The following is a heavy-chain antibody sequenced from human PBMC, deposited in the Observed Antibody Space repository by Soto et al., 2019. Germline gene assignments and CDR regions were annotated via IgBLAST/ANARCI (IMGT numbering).Heavy chain of an antibody. D-gene: IGHD6-19*01. V-gene: IGHV3-9*01. Sequence: GGSLRLSCAASGFTFDEYAMHWVRQAPGKGLEWVSGISWNSGSIGYADSVKGRFTISRDNAKNSLYLQMNSLRAEDTALYYCAKDESSGDYWGQGTLVTVSS. CDR1: GFTFDEYA. CDR2: ISWNSGSI. J-gene: IGHJ4*02. CDR3: AKDESSGDY.